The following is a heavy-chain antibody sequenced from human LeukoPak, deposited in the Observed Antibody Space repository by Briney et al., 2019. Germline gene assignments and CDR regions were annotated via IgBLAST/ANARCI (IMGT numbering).Heavy chain of an antibody. D-gene: IGHD3-16*01. J-gene: IGHJ4*02. CDR3: ARVDVGANTFDY. V-gene: IGHV1-69*13. Sequence: ASVKVSCKASGGTFISYAISWVRQAPGQGLERMGGIIPIFGTANYAQKFQGRVTITADESTSTAYMELSSLRSEDTAVYYCARVDVGANTFDYWGQGTLVTVSS. CDR1: GGTFISYA. CDR2: IIPIFGTA.